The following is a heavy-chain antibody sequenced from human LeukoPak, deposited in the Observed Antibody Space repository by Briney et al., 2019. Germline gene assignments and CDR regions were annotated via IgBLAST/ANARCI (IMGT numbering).Heavy chain of an antibody. CDR3: ARSGRYFETQ. CDR2: IKYSGST. V-gene: IGHV4-34*01. J-gene: IGHJ4*02. D-gene: IGHD3-9*01. CDR1: SGSFSGYY. Sequence: KASETLSLTCAVYSGSFSGYYWSWLRQPPGKGLEWIGEIKYSGSTTYNPSLKSRVTISVDTSKKQFSLKMTSVADADTAVYYCARSGRYFETQWGQGTLVTVSS.